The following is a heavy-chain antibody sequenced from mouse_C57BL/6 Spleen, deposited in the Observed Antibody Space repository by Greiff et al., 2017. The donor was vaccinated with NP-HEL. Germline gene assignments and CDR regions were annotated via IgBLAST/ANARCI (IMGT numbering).Heavy chain of an antibody. Sequence: VKLQESGAELVKPGASVKISCKASGYAFSSYWMNWVKQRPGKGLEWIGQIYPGDGDTNYNGKFKGKATLTADKSSSTAYMQLSSLTSEDSAVYFCANYGSSFYAMDYWGQGTSVTVSS. CDR1: GYAFSSYW. J-gene: IGHJ4*01. V-gene: IGHV1-80*01. D-gene: IGHD1-1*01. CDR2: IYPGDGDT. CDR3: ANYGSSFYAMDY.